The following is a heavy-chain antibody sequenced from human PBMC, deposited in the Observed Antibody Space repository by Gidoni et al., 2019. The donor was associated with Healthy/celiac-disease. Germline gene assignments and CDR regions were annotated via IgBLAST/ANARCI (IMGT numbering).Heavy chain of an antibody. V-gene: IGHV2-5*02. Sequence: QITLKESGPTLVKPTQTLTLTCTFSGFSLSTSGVGVGWIRQPPGKALEWLALIYWDDDKRYSPSLKSRLTITKDTSKNQVVLTMTNMDPVDTATYYCAQRIAARRYFDYWGQGTLVTVSS. D-gene: IGHD6-6*01. CDR1: GFSLSTSGVG. CDR2: IYWDDDK. J-gene: IGHJ4*02. CDR3: AQRIAARRYFDY.